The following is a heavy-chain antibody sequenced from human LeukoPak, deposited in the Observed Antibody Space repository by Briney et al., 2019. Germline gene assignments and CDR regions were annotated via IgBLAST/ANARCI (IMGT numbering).Heavy chain of an antibody. D-gene: IGHD2-2*01. V-gene: IGHV3-64D*06. J-gene: IGHJ4*02. CDR3: VKRYCSSISCSLIDY. Sequence: GGSLRLSCSASGFTLSRYGMHWVRQAPGKGLEYVSGISSNGGSTNYADSVKGRFTISRDNSKNTLHLQMSSLRAEDTAVYYCVKRYCSSISCSLIDYGGQGTLVTVSS. CDR2: ISSNGGST. CDR1: GFTLSRYG.